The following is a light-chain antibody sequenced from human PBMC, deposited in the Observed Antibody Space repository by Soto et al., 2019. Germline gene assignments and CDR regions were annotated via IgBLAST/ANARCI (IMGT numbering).Light chain of an antibody. CDR3: QHYNSYSEA. V-gene: IGKV1-5*01. CDR1: QSISNW. J-gene: IGKJ1*01. CDR2: GAS. Sequence: DIQMTQSPSTLSASVVDRVTITCRASQSISNWLAWYQQKPGKAPRLLMYGASSLESGVPSRFSGSGSATEFTLTISSLQPDDFATYYCQHYNSYSEAFGQGTKVDIK.